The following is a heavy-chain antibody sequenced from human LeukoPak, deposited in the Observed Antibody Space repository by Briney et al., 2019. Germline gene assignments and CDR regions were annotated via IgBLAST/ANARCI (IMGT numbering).Heavy chain of an antibody. CDR1: GFTFSSYA. Sequence: GGSLRLSCAASGFTFSSYAMTWVRQAPGKGLEWVSTIYGSDASTYYADSVKGRFTISRDNSKNMLNLHMNSLRAEDTAVYYCAKTRGPAAFNSDYWGQGTLVTVSS. CDR3: AKTRGPAAFNSDY. V-gene: IGHV3-23*01. J-gene: IGHJ4*02. CDR2: IYGSDAST. D-gene: IGHD2-2*01.